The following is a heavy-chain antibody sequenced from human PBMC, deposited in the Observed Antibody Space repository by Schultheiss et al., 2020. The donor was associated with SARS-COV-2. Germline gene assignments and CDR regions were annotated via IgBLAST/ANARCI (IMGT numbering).Heavy chain of an antibody. D-gene: IGHD3-3*01. CDR3: ARVGTDFRSGYSYGMDV. Sequence: GGSLRLSCAASGFTFSSYSMNWVRQAPGKGLEWVAVISYDGSTKYYADSVSGRFTISKDNSENMLYLQMNSLRAEDTAVYYCARVGTDFRSGYSYGMDVWGQGTTVTVSS. J-gene: IGHJ6*02. V-gene: IGHV3-30*03. CDR1: GFTFSSYS. CDR2: ISYDGSTK.